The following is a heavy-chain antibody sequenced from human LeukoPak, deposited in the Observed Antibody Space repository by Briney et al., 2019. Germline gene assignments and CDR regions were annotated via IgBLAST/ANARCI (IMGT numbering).Heavy chain of an antibody. Sequence: ASVKVSCKASGYTFTGYYMHWVRQAPGQGLEWMGWINPNSGGTNYAQKFQGRVTMTRDTSISTAYMELSRLRSDDTAVYYCARGDHYYYGSGSYYFDYWGQGTLVTVSS. CDR3: ARGDHYYYGSGSYYFDY. D-gene: IGHD3-10*01. V-gene: IGHV1-2*02. CDR2: INPNSGGT. CDR1: GYTFTGYY. J-gene: IGHJ4*02.